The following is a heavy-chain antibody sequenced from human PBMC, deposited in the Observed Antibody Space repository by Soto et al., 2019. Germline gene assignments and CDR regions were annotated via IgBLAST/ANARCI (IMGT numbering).Heavy chain of an antibody. V-gene: IGHV4-31*03. CDR3: ARNGLEVVAAGAFDI. CDR1: GGSISSGGYY. Sequence: QVQLQESGPGLVKPSQTLSLTCTVSGGSISSGGYYWSWIRQHPGKGLEWIGYIYYSGSTYYNPSLKGRVTISVDTSKNQCSLKLSSVTAADTAVYYCARNGLEVVAAGAFDIWGQGTIVTVSS. D-gene: IGHD2-15*01. J-gene: IGHJ3*02. CDR2: IYYSGST.